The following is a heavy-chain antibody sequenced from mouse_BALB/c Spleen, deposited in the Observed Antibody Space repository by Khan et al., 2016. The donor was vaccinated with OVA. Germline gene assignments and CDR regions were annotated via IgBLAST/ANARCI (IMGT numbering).Heavy chain of an antibody. Sequence: EVQLQESGPGLVKPSQSLSLTCSVTGYSITSGYYWNWIRQFPGNTLEWMGYINYGGNINYNPSLKNRISITRDTSKNQFFLRLISVTTEDSATYDCARGGRWFDYWGQGTLVTVSA. CDR1: GYSITSGYY. CDR3: ARGGRWFDY. CDR2: INYGGNI. V-gene: IGHV3-6*02. J-gene: IGHJ3*01.